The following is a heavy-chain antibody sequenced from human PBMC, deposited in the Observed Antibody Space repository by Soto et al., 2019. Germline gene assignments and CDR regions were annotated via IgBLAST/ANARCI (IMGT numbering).Heavy chain of an antibody. CDR1: GGSFSSYY. CDR2: IYYSATT. Sequence: SETLSLTCTVSGGSFSSYYWTWIRQPPGKGLEWIGYIYYSATTNYNPSLKSRVTISVDTSKNQFSLKLSSVTAADTAVYYCARGAWGAAAGFDYWGQGTLVTVSS. V-gene: IGHV4-59*01. CDR3: ARGAWGAAAGFDY. D-gene: IGHD6-13*01. J-gene: IGHJ4*02.